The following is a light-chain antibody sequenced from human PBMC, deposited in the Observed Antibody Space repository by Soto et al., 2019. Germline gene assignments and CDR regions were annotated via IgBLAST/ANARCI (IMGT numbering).Light chain of an antibody. CDR1: SSDIGSYNL. CDR2: EGS. CDR3: CSYAEGGTLV. J-gene: IGLJ3*02. V-gene: IGLV2-23*01. Sequence: QSVLTQPASVSGSPGQSITIACTGTSSDIGSYNLVSWYQQHPGKAPKLIIYEGSKRPSGVSNRFSGSRSDTTASLTISGLQAEDEADYFCCSYAEGGTLVFGGGTKLTV.